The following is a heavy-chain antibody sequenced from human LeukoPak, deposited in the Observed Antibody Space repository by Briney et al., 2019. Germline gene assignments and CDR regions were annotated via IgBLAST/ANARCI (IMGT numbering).Heavy chain of an antibody. CDR2: ISSSSYI. CDR1: GFTFSSYD. J-gene: IGHJ4*02. D-gene: IGHD5-18*01. V-gene: IGHV3-69-1*01. CDR3: ARDLGYSYGPFGY. Sequence: GGSLRLSCAAPGFTFSSYDMHWVRQATGKGLEWVSSISSSSYIYYADSVKGRFTISRDNAKNSLYLQMNSLRAEDTAVYYCARDLGYSYGPFGYWGQGTLVTVSS.